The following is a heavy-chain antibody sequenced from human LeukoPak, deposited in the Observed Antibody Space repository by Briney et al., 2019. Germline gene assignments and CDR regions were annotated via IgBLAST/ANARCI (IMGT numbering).Heavy chain of an antibody. J-gene: IGHJ6*03. V-gene: IGHV4-31*03. Sequence: SETLSLTCTVSGGSISSGGYYWSWIRQHPGKGLEWIGYIYYSGSTYYNPSLKSRVTISVDTAKNQFSLTLSSVTDADTAVYYCARRVYAMSYYYYMDVWGKGTTLTVSS. CDR1: GGSISSGGYY. CDR3: ARRVYAMSYYYYMDV. D-gene: IGHD2-8*01. CDR2: IYYSGST.